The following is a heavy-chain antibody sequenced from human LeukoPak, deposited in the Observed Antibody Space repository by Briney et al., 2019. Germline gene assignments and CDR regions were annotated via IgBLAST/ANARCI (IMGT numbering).Heavy chain of an antibody. J-gene: IGHJ4*02. CDR2: INANSGGT. CDR3: ARDGHGGNSFDF. V-gene: IGHV1-2*02. Sequence: ASVKVSCKASGYTFTGYYMHWVRQAPGQGLEWMGWINANSGGTDYAQKFQDRVTMTRDTSISTAYMELSRLISDDTAVYYCARDGHGGNSFDFWGQGTLVTVSS. CDR1: GYTFTGYY. D-gene: IGHD4-23*01.